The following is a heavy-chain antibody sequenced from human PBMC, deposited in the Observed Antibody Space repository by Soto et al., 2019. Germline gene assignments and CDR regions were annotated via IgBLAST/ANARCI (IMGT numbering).Heavy chain of an antibody. CDR3: ASFVGTLVRRGRSSPYEMDV. V-gene: IGHV1-69*01. CDR2: IIPTFGTG. J-gene: IGHJ6*02. Sequence: QVLLVQSGPEVKKPGSSVKVSCKASGGTFNNYAINWVRQAPGKGLEWMGGIIPTFGTGNHAKKFQGRVTITADDSTTTAYMELNRLRSEDTAIYYCASFVGTLVRRGRSSPYEMDVWGQGTTVIVSS. D-gene: IGHD3-10*01. CDR1: GGTFNNYA.